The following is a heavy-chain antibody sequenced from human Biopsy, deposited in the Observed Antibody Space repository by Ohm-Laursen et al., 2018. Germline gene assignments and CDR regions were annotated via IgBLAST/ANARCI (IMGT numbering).Heavy chain of an antibody. CDR3: ARGFGDHLSATDYGMDV. Sequence: SLRLSCAASGFTFQDHAMHWVRQAPGKGLVWVSHIYNLGTSTNYADSVRGRFTISRDNAKNTSFLQMNSLRVEDTAVYFCARGFGDHLSATDYGMDVWGQGTTVTVSS. V-gene: IGHV3-74*01. J-gene: IGHJ6*02. D-gene: IGHD1-14*01. CDR1: GFTFQDHA. CDR2: IYNLGTST.